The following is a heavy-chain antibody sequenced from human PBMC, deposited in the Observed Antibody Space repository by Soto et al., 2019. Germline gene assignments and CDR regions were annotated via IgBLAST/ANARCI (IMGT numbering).Heavy chain of an antibody. CDR3: TTDPGWAESIFGYSFDY. CDR2: IKSKTDGGTT. V-gene: IGHV3-15*01. J-gene: IGHJ4*02. CDR1: GFTFSNAW. D-gene: IGHD3-3*01. Sequence: EVQLVESGGGWVKPGGSLRLSCAASGFTFSNAWMSWVRQAPVQRLGWVGRIKSKTDGGTTDYAAPVKGRFTISRDDSKITLYLQMNSLKTVDTAVYYCTTDPGWAESIFGYSFDYWGQGTLVTVSS.